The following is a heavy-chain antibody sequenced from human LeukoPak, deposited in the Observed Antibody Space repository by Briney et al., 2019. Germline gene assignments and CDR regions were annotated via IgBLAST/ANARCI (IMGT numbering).Heavy chain of an antibody. CDR2: IYPGDSDT. Sequence: GESLKISCEGSGYSFTSYWIGWVRQMPGKGLEWMGIIYPGDSDTRYSPSFEGQVTISAGMSTSIAYLQWTSLKASDTAMYYCARVAHQYGGYGNHWGQGTLVTVSS. V-gene: IGHV5-51*01. D-gene: IGHD5-12*01. J-gene: IGHJ4*02. CDR1: GYSFTSYW. CDR3: ARVAHQYGGYGNH.